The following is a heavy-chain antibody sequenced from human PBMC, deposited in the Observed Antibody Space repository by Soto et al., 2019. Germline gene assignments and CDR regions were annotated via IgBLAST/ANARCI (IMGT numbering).Heavy chain of an antibody. Sequence: QVQLVQSGAEVKKPGSSVKVSCKASGGTFSSYTISWVRQAPGQGLEWMGRIIPILGIANYAQKFQGRVTITADKSTSTAYMELSSLRSEDTAVYYCARDPDVVVGAATLWGQGTLVTVSS. J-gene: IGHJ4*02. CDR1: GGTFSSYT. D-gene: IGHD2-15*01. V-gene: IGHV1-69*08. CDR3: ARDPDVVVGAATL. CDR2: IIPILGIA.